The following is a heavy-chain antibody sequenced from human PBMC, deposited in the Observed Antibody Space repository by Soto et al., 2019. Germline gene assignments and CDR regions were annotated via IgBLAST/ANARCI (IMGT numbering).Heavy chain of an antibody. Sequence: PWGSLRLSCAASGFTFIDYYIIFIRQAPGKGLEWVSYISSSSSYTNCADSVKGRFTISRDNAKNSLYLQMNSLRAEDTAVYYCARDGGYGDYHFDYWGQGTLVTVSS. D-gene: IGHD4-17*01. CDR2: ISSSSSYT. J-gene: IGHJ4*02. V-gene: IGHV3-11*06. CDR1: GFTFIDYY. CDR3: ARDGGYGDYHFDY.